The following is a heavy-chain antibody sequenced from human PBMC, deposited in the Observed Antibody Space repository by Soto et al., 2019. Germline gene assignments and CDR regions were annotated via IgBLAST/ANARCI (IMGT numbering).Heavy chain of an antibody. CDR2: IYYSGST. J-gene: IGHJ6*02. CDR1: GGSISSGGYY. D-gene: IGHD3-22*01. V-gene: IGHV4-31*03. Sequence: PSETLSLTCTVSGGSISSGGYYWSWIRQHPGKGLEWIGYIYYSGSTYYNPSLKSRVTISVDTSKNQFSLKLSSVTAADTAVYYCARDRTDSSGYSYYYYGMDVWGQGTTVTVSS. CDR3: ARDRTDSSGYSYYYYGMDV.